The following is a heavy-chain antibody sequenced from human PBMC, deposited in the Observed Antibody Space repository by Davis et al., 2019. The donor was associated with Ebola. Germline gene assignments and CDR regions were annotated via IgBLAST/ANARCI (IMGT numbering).Heavy chain of an antibody. D-gene: IGHD4-17*01. CDR1: GGTFSSYA. CDR2: IIPIFGTA. V-gene: IGHV1-69*13. J-gene: IGHJ6*04. Sequence: SVKVSCKASGGTFSSYAISWVRQAPGQGLEWMGGIIPIFGTANYAQKFQGRVTITADESTSTAYMELSSLRSEDTAVYYCARDRHGDYAYYGMDVWGKGTTVTVSS. CDR3: ARDRHGDYAYYGMDV.